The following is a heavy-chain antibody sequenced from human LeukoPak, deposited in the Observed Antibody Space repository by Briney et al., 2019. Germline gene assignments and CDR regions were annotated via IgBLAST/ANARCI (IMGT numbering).Heavy chain of an antibody. V-gene: IGHV3-23*01. D-gene: IGHD3-10*01. CDR1: GFTFSSYA. CDR3: ARESVHYGSGNWFDP. CDR2: ISGSGGST. J-gene: IGHJ5*02. Sequence: HPGGSLRLSCAASGFTFSSYAMSWVRQAPGKGLEWVSAISGSGGSTYYADSVKGRFTISRDNSKSTLYLQMNSLRAEDTAVYYCARESVHYGSGNWFDPWGQGTLVTVSS.